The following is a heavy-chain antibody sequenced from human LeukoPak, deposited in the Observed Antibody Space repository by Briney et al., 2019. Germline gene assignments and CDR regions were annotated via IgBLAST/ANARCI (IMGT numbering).Heavy chain of an antibody. CDR2: ISGSGGST. CDR3: ASGTDYAIFDY. D-gene: IGHD1-14*01. V-gene: IGHV3-23*01. CDR1: GFTFSSYA. Sequence: GGSLRLSCAASGFTFSSYAMSWVRQAPGKGLEWVSAISGSGGSTYYADSVRGRFTISRDNSKNTLYLQMNSLRAEDTAVYYCASGTDYAIFDYWGRGTLVTVSS. J-gene: IGHJ4*02.